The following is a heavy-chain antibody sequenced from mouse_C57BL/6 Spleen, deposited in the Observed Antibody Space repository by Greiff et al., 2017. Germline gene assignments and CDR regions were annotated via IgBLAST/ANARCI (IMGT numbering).Heavy chain of an antibody. V-gene: IGHV1-69*01. CDR2: LDPSDSYT. CDR3: ANGTVVATGPYFDY. J-gene: IGHJ2*01. CDR1: GYTFTSYW. Sequence: VQLQQPGAELVMPGASVKLSCKASGYTFTSYWMHWVKQRPGQGLEWIGELDPSDSYTNYNQKFKGKSTLTVDKSSRTAYMQLSSLTSEDSAVYYCANGTVVATGPYFDYWGQGTTLTVSS. D-gene: IGHD1-1*01.